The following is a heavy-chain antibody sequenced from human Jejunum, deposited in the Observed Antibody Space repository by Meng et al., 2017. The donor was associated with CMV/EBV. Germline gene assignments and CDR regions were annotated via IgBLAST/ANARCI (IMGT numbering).Heavy chain of an antibody. CDR1: GGSMISYY. D-gene: IGHD6-19*01. CDR3: ARLSKDGWSTFDY. CDR2: IYTSGST. V-gene: IGHV4-4*07. Sequence: QVPRQESGPGLVKPSETLSLTCSVSGGSMISYYWSWIRQPAGKGLEWIGHIYTSGSTNYSPSLKSRVTMSLDTAKNQFSLKVSSVTAADTAVYYCARLSKDGWSTFDYWGQGTLVTVSS. J-gene: IGHJ4*02.